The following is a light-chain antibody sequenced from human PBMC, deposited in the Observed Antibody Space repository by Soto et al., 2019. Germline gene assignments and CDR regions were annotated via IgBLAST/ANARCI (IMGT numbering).Light chain of an antibody. J-gene: IGKJ4*01. CDR1: QTVTGTF. CDR3: QLYLSSFLT. V-gene: IGKV3-20*01. CDR2: GAS. Sequence: EIVLTQSPGILSLSPGERATLSCRASQTVTGTFLVWFQQKPGQAPRLLMYGASRRATGIPDRFSGSGSGTDFTLTISRLEPEDFAVYYCQLYLSSFLTFGGGTKVEIK.